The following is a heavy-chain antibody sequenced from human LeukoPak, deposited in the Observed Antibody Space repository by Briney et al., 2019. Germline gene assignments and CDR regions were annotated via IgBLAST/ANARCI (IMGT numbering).Heavy chain of an antibody. CDR1: GYTFTGYY. V-gene: IGHV1-2*02. CDR3: AVVLMGVTTDY. CDR2: INPNSGAT. J-gene: IGHJ4*02. Sequence: GASVKVSCKASGYTFTGYYIHWVRRAPGQGLEWMGWINPNSGATAYAQNLQGRVTMTRDMSISTVYMELSSLRSDDTAMYYCAVVLMGVTTDYRGQGTLVTVSS. D-gene: IGHD1-26*01.